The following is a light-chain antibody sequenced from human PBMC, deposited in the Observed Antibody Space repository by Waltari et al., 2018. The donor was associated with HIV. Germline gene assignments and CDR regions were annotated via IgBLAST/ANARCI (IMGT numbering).Light chain of an antibody. CDR3: AAWDDSLLYV. J-gene: IGLJ1*01. CDR2: RNN. V-gene: IGLV1-47*01. Sequence: QSVLTQPPSASGTPGQRVTISCSGSSSNIGSNYVYWYQQLPGTAPKLLSYRNNPRPSGVPDRVSGSKSGTSASLAISGVRSEDEADYYCAAWDDSLLYVFGTGTKVTVL. CDR1: SSNIGSNY.